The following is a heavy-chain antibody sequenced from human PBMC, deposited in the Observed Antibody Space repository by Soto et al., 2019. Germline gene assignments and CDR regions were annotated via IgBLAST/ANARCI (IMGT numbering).Heavy chain of an antibody. CDR3: ARWVMATTDYFDY. CDR2: IYYSGTT. D-gene: IGHD2-21*01. J-gene: IGHJ4*02. Sequence: SETLSLTCAVSGYSISSSNWWGWIRQPPGKGLEWIGYIYYSGTTYYNPSLNSRATMSVDTSKNQFSLKLSSVTAADTAVYYCARWVMATTDYFDYWGQGTLVTVS. CDR1: GYSISSSNW. V-gene: IGHV4-28*01.